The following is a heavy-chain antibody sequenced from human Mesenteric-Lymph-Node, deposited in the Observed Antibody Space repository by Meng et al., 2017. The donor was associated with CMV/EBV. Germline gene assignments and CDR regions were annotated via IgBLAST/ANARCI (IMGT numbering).Heavy chain of an antibody. CDR3: ASIQSDTMAFDY. CDR2: INPNSGGT. CDR1: GSTFTGYY. Sequence: SCKASGSTFTGYYLHWVRQAPGQGLEWMGRINPNSGGTNYAQKFQGRVTMTRDTSISSAYMELSRLRSDDTAVYYCASIQSDTMAFDYWGQGTLVTVSS. V-gene: IGHV1-2*06. J-gene: IGHJ4*02. D-gene: IGHD3-3*01.